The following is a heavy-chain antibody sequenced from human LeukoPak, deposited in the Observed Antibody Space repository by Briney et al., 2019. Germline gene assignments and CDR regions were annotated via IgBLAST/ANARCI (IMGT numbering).Heavy chain of an antibody. J-gene: IGHJ4*02. D-gene: IGHD3-22*01. V-gene: IGHV1-2*02. CDR3: ARDATYYYDSSGYYEISY. CDR2: INPNSGGT. Sequence: ASVKVSRKASGYTFTGYYMHWVRQAPGQGLEWMGWINPNSGGTNYAQKFQGRVTMTRDTSISTAYMELSRLRSDDTAVYYCARDATYYYDSSGYYEISYWGQGTLVTVSS. CDR1: GYTFTGYY.